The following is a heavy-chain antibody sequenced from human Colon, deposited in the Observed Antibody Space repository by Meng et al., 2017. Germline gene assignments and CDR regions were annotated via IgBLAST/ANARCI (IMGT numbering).Heavy chain of an antibody. CDR2: INHSGIT. Sequence: QLQLQESGPGLVKPSGPVSLTCSGSGGSIISSNWWIWVRQSPAKGLEWIGEINHSGITSYQPSLKSRATISIDTSKQQFSLRLNSVTVADTAIYFCATGVGATTAWGQGTLVTVSS. J-gene: IGHJ4*02. CDR1: GGSIISSNW. CDR3: ATGVGATTA. D-gene: IGHD1-26*01. V-gene: IGHV4-4*02.